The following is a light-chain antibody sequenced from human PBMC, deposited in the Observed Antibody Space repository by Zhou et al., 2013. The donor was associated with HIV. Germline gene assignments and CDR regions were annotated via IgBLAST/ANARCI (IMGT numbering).Light chain of an antibody. CDR3: GSYAGSSIWI. J-gene: IGLJ2*01. CDR1: SSDVGDYNY. V-gene: IGLV2-8*01. Sequence: QSALTQPASVSGSPGQSIIISCTGTSSDVGDYNYVSWHQQHPGKAPKLIIYEVSKRPSGVPDRFSGSKSGNTASLTVSGLQAEDESDYYCGSYAGSSIWIFGGGTKLTVL. CDR2: EVS.